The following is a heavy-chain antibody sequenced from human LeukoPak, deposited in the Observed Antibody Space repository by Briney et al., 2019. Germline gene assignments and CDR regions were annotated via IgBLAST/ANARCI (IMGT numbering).Heavy chain of an antibody. J-gene: IGHJ4*02. V-gene: IGHV1-2*04. CDR3: ASRWSYGQDY. D-gene: IGHD4-23*01. Sequence: SVKVSCKASGYTFTGYYMHWVRQAPGQGLEWMGWINPNSGGTNYAQKFQGWVTMTRDTSTSTVYMELSSLRSEDTAVYYCASRWSYGQDYWGQGTLVTVSS. CDR1: GYTFTGYY. CDR2: INPNSGGT.